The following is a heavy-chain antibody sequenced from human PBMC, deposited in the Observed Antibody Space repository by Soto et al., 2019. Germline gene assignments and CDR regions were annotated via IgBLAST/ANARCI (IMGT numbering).Heavy chain of an antibody. D-gene: IGHD3-3*01. J-gene: IGHJ6*02. CDR3: ARDPYYDFWMGVGGMDV. V-gene: IGHV3-30-3*01. CDR1: GFTFSSYA. Sequence: QVQLVESGGGVVQPGRSLRLSCAASGFTFSSYAMHWVRQAPGKGLEWVAVISYDGSNKYYADSVKGRFTISRDNSKNTVYLQMNRLRAEDTAVYYCARDPYYDFWMGVGGMDVWGQGTTVTVSS. CDR2: ISYDGSNK.